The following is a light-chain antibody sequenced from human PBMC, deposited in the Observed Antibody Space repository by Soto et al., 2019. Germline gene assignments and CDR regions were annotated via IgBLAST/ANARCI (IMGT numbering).Light chain of an antibody. CDR1: QAIRSW. Sequence: DIQMTQSPSSVSASVGDRVSITCRASQAIRSWLAWYQQRPGKAPKLLIYAATTLQSGVPSRFSGSGSGTTFTLTINNLQPEDFASYFCQQANSFPLTFGGGTKVDIK. CDR2: AAT. CDR3: QQANSFPLT. V-gene: IGKV1-12*01. J-gene: IGKJ4*01.